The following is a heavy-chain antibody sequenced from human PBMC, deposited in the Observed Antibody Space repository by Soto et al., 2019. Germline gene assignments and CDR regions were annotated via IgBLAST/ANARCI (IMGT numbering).Heavy chain of an antibody. Sequence: EVQLVESGGGLIQAGGSLRLSCEAFGFTVSTNYMSWVRQTPGKGLEWVSVFYSGGSTFYADSVKGRFTISRDNSRNTLYLQMRSLRAEDTAVYYCARGFPSMTYYGEYYFDSWGQGTLVTVSS. CDR3: ARGFPSMTYYGEYYFDS. CDR2: FYSGGST. J-gene: IGHJ4*02. CDR1: GFTVSTNY. V-gene: IGHV3-53*01. D-gene: IGHD3-10*01.